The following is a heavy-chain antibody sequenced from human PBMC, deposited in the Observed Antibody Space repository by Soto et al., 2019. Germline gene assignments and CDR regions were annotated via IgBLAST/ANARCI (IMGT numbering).Heavy chain of an antibody. J-gene: IGHJ2*01. Sequence: QVQLQESGPGLVKPSRTLSLTCAVSGGSINSSDWWSWVRQPPGKGLEWSGAIYHSAPTHYNTPRKSLVTISTDKSKTQLSQKLISVTAADADVYYCRSSTSIFEICWYLNLCGRGTLFTVSS. CDR3: RSSTSIFEICWYLNL. CDR2: IYHSAPT. V-gene: IGHV4-4*02. D-gene: IGHD6-13*01. CDR1: GGSINSSDW.